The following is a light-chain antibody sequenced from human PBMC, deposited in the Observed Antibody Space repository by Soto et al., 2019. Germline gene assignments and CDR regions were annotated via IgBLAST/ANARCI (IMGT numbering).Light chain of an antibody. Sequence: QSALTQPPSASGSPGQSVTISCTGTSNDVGGSKYVSWYQHHPGKAPKLMIYEVIKRPSGVPDRFSGSKSGNTASLTVSGLQAEDEADYYCSSYAGNNKLVFGGGTKLTVL. CDR1: SNDVGGSKY. CDR3: SSYAGNNKLV. CDR2: EVI. V-gene: IGLV2-8*01. J-gene: IGLJ2*01.